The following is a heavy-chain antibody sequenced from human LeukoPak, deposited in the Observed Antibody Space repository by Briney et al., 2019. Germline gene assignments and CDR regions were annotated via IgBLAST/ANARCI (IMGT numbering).Heavy chain of an antibody. CDR1: GGTFSSYA. Sequence: SVKVSCKASGGTFSSYAISWVRQAPGQGLEWMGGIIPIFGTANYAQKFQGRVTITADESTSTAYMELSSLRSEDTAVYYCARGGAGLTMKVAVGAFDICGQGTMVTVSS. J-gene: IGHJ3*02. V-gene: IGHV1-69*13. D-gene: IGHD3-22*01. CDR3: ARGGAGLTMKVAVGAFDI. CDR2: IIPIFGTA.